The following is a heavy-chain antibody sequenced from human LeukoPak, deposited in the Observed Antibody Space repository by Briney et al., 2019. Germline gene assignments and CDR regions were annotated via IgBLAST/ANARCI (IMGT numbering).Heavy chain of an antibody. V-gene: IGHV4-39*07. CDR3: ARVALRGTPTLNWGSNHYYYGMDV. CDR2: IYYSGST. J-gene: IGHJ6*02. D-gene: IGHD7-27*01. Sequence: SETLSLTCTVSGGSISSSSYYWGWIRQPPGKGLEWIGSIYYSGSTYYNPSLKSRVTISVDTSKNQFSLKLSSVTAADTAVYYCARVALRGTPTLNWGSNHYYYGMDVWGQGTTVTVSS. CDR1: GGSISSSSYY.